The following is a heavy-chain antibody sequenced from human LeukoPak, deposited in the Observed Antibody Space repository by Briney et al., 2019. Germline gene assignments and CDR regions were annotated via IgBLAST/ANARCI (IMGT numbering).Heavy chain of an antibody. CDR3: ARQRTAGTKSNNWFDP. CDR1: GYSFTSYW. Sequence: GESLKISCKGSGYSFTSYWIGWVRQMPGKGLEWMGIIYPGDSDTRYSPSFQGQVTISADKSISTAYLQWSSLKASDTAMYYCARQRTAGTKSNNWFDPWGQGTLVTVSS. CDR2: IYPGDSDT. J-gene: IGHJ5*02. D-gene: IGHD1-1*01. V-gene: IGHV5-51*01.